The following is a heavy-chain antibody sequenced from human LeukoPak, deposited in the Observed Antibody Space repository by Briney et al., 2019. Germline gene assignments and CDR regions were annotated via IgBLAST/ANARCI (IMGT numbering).Heavy chain of an antibody. CDR3: AEITYYDILTGYLVAPYFDY. V-gene: IGHV3-23*01. D-gene: IGHD3-9*01. J-gene: IGHJ4*02. CDR1: GFTFSSYA. CDR2: ISGSGGST. Sequence: GGSLRLSCAASGFTFSSYAMSWVRQAPGKGLEWVSAISGSGGSTYYADSVKGRFTISRDNSKNTLYLQMNSLRAEDTAVYYCAEITYYDILTGYLVAPYFDYWGQGTLVTVSS.